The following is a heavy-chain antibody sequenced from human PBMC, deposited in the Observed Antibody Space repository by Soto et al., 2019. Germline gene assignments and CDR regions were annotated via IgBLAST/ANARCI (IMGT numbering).Heavy chain of an antibody. CDR2: IKSKTDGGTT. CDR3: TRVYYDFWSGLYGY. V-gene: IGHV3-15*01. J-gene: IGHJ4*02. CDR1: GFTFSNAW. Sequence: GGSLRLSCAASGFTFSNAWMSWVRQAPGKGLEWVGRIKSKTDGGTTDYAAPVKGRFTISRDDSKNTLYLQMNSLKTEDTAVYYVTRVYYDFWSGLYGYWGQGTLVTV. D-gene: IGHD3-3*01.